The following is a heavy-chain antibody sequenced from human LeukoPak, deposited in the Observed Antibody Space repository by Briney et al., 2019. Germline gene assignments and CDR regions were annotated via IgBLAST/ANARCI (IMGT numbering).Heavy chain of an antibody. CDR2: IYHSGST. CDR3: ARGEKGDAYYDILTGSFNWFDP. Sequence: YPSETLSLTCAVSGYSISSGYYWGSIRQPPGKGLEWIGSIYHSGSTYYNPSLKSRVTISVDTSKNQFSLKLSSVTAADTAVYYCARGEKGDAYYDILTGSFNWFDPWGQGTLVTVSS. J-gene: IGHJ5*02. CDR1: GYSISSGYY. D-gene: IGHD3-9*01. V-gene: IGHV4-38-2*01.